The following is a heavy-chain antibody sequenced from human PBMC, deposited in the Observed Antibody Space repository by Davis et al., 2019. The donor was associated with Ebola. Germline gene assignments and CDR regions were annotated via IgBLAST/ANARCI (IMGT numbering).Heavy chain of an antibody. D-gene: IGHD2-2*01. CDR2: IKQDESEK. CDR3: ARVSIVVVIGWSGGEFDY. J-gene: IGHJ4*02. CDR1: GFTFSSYW. Sequence: GESLKISCAASGFTFSSYWMSWVRQAPGKGLEWVANIKQDESEKYYVDSVKGRFTISRDNAKNSLYLQMNSLRAEDTAVYYCARVSIVVVIGWSGGEFDYWGQGTLVTVSS. V-gene: IGHV3-7*01.